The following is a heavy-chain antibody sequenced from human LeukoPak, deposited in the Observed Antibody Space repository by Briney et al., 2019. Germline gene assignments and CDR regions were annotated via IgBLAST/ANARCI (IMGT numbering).Heavy chain of an antibody. CDR1: GFTFSSYA. Sequence: PGGSLRLSCAASGFTFSSYAMSWVRQAPGKGLEWVSAISGSGGSTYYADSVKGRFTTSRDNSKNTLYLQMNSLRAEDTAVYYCAKAFKYYDSSGNYFDYWGQGTLVTVSS. D-gene: IGHD3-22*01. CDR2: ISGSGGST. CDR3: AKAFKYYDSSGNYFDY. V-gene: IGHV3-23*01. J-gene: IGHJ4*02.